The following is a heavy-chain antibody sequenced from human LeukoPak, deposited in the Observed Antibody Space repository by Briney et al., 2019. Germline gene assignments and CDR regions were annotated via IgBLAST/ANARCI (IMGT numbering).Heavy chain of an antibody. V-gene: IGHV7-4-1*02. J-gene: IGHJ4*02. CDR3: ARAFQSLGGLSLPDY. CDR2: INTDSGNP. Sequence: GASVKVSCKASGYSFNSQGMNWVRQAPGQGLEWMGWINTDSGNPTYAQGFTGRFVFSLDSAVSTAYLQISSLKAEDTAVYFCARAFQSLGGLSLPDYWGQGTLLTVSS. CDR1: GYSFNSQG. D-gene: IGHD3-16*02.